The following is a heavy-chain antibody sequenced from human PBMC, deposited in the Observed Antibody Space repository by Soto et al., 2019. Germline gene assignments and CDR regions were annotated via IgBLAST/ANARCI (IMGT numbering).Heavy chain of an antibody. CDR3: AREPRYYDFWSGYPYGMDV. CDR2: INPNSGGT. V-gene: IGHV1-2*02. J-gene: IGHJ6*02. D-gene: IGHD3-3*01. Sequence: ASVKVSCKASGYTFTGYYMHWVRQAPGQGLKWMGWINPNSGGTNYAQKFQGRVTMTRDTSISTAYMELSRLRSDDTAVYYCAREPRYYDFWSGYPYGMDVWGQGTTVTVSS. CDR1: GYTFTGYY.